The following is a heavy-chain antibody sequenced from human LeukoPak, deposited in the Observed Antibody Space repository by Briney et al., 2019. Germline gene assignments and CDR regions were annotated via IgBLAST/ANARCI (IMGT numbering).Heavy chain of an antibody. CDR2: ISSSGSTI. CDR1: GFTFSSYE. V-gene: IGHV3-48*03. D-gene: IGHD3-10*01. J-gene: IGHJ4*02. CDR3: ARDGGSGIFDY. Sequence: GGSLRLSCAASGFTFSSYEMNWVRQAPGKGLEWVSYISSSGSTIYYADSVKGRFTISRDNAKNSLYLQMNSLRAEDTAVYYCARDGGSGIFDYWGQGTLVTVSS.